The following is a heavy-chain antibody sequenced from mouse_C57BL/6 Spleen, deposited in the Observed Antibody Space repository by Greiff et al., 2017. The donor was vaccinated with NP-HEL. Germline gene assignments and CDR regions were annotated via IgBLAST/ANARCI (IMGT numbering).Heavy chain of an antibody. CDR1: GFTFSSYG. CDR2: ISSGGSYT. D-gene: IGHD2-4*01. Sequence: EVQLVESGGDLVKPGGSLKLSCAASGFTFSSYGMSWVRQTPDKRLEWVATISSGGSYTYYPDSVKGRFTISRDNAKNTLYLQMSSLKSEDTAMYYCARHGDYDPFAYWGQGTLVTVSA. V-gene: IGHV5-6*01. CDR3: ARHGDYDPFAY. J-gene: IGHJ3*01.